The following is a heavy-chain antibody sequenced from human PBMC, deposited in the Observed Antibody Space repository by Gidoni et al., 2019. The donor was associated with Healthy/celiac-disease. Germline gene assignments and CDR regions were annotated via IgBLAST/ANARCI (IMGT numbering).Heavy chain of an antibody. CDR3: ARADGIYDILTGYYLGAFDI. J-gene: IGHJ3*02. V-gene: IGHV4-39*01. D-gene: IGHD3-9*01. CDR1: GGSISSSSYY. Sequence: QLQLQESGPGLVKPSETLSLTCTVSGGSISSSSYYWGWISQPPGKGLEWSGRIYYSGSTYYNPSLKSRATISVDTSKNQFSLKLSSVTAADTAVYYCARADGIYDILTGYYLGAFDIWGQGTMVTVSS. CDR2: IYYSGST.